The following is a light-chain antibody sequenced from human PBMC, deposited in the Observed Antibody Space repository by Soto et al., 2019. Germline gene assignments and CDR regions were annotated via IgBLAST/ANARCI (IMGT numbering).Light chain of an antibody. V-gene: IGLV1-40*01. CDR2: GNS. CDR1: SSNIGAGYD. CDR3: QSYDSSLSGFYV. J-gene: IGLJ1*01. Sequence: QSVLTQPPSVSGAPGQRVTISCTGSSSNIGAGYDVHWYQQLPGTAPKLLIYGNSKRPSGVPDRFSGSKSGTSAPLAITGLQAEDEADYYCQSYDSSLSGFYVFGTGTKLTVL.